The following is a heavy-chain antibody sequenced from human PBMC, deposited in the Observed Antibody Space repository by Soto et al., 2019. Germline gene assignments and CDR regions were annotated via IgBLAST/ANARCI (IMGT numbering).Heavy chain of an antibody. V-gene: IGHV1-8*01. J-gene: IGHJ6*02. D-gene: IGHD3-16*01. CDR2: MNPNRGNT. CDR3: ARSWGSPVRSYYYYYYGMDV. Sequence: QVQLVQSGAEVKKPGASVKVSCKASGYTFTSYDINWVRQATGQGLEWMGWMNPNRGNTGYAQKFQGRVTMTRNTSISTAYMELSSLRSEDTAVYYCARSWGSPVRSYYYYYYGMDVWGQGTTVTVSS. CDR1: GYTFTSYD.